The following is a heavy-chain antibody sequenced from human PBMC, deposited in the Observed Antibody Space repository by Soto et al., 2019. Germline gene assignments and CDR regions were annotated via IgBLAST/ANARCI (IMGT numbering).Heavy chain of an antibody. Sequence: QVQLVESGGGVVQPGRSLRLSCAASGFTFTSYGMHWVRQAPGKGLEWVAFISYDENSQSDGSNKYYADSVKGRFTVSRDNSENTLYLQMNSLRTEDTAVYYCAKQYTSNWRGSDTFDSLGQGTLVTVSS. CDR3: AKQYTSNWRGSDTFDS. CDR2: ISYDENSQSDGSNK. D-gene: IGHD6-13*01. J-gene: IGHJ4*02. CDR1: GFTFTSYG. V-gene: IGHV3-30*18.